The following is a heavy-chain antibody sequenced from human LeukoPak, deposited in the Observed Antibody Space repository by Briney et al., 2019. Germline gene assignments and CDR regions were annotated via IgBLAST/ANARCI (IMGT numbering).Heavy chain of an antibody. Sequence: PSETLSPTCAVDGGSFSGYFWSWIRHPPGKGLGWIVEINQSGSTYYNPSLKSRVTISVDTSKTQFSLKLSSVTAADTAVYYCARGGSVWDYYDSSGYPDAFDIWGQGTMVTVSS. V-gene: IGHV4-34*01. D-gene: IGHD3-22*01. J-gene: IGHJ3*02. CDR2: INQSGST. CDR3: ARGGSVWDYYDSSGYPDAFDI. CDR1: GGSFSGYF.